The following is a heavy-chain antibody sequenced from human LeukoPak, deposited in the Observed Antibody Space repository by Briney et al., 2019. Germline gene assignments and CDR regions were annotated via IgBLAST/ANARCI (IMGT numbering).Heavy chain of an antibody. CDR1: GSTFSSYS. D-gene: IGHD5-24*01. J-gene: IGHJ4*02. CDR2: ISSSSSYI. V-gene: IGHV3-21*01. CDR3: ARERWLQPKANFDY. Sequence: GESLKISCAASGSTFSSYSMNWVRQAPGKGLEWVSPISSSSSYIYYADSVKGRFTISRDNAKNSLYLQMNSLRAEDTAVYYCARERWLQPKANFDYWGQGTLVTVSS.